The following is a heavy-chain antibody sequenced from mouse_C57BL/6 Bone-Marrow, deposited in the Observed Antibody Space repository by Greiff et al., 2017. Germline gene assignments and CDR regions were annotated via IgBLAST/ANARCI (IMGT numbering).Heavy chain of an antibody. V-gene: IGHV14-4*01. J-gene: IGHJ2*01. CDR3: SSFDGNYFDF. Sequence: EVQLQQSGAELVRPGASVKLSCTASGFNIKDDYIHWVKQRPEQGLEWIGWIDPEIGDTEYASKFQGKATITSDTSSNTAYLQPSSLTSEDTAFYYCSSFDGNYFDFWGQGTPLTVAS. CDR2: IDPEIGDT. D-gene: IGHD2-3*01. CDR1: GFNIKDDY.